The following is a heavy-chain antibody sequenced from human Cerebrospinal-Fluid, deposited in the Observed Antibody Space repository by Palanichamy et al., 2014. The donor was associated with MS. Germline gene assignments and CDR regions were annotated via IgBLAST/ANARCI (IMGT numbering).Heavy chain of an antibody. J-gene: IGHJ4*02. V-gene: IGHV3-66*02. CDR3: ATLSRRSSSPIDY. D-gene: IGHD6-6*01. Sequence: VQLVVSGGGLVQPGGSLRLSCAASEFSVKNNYMSWVRQAPGKGLEWVSIIYAGGSTYYADSVKGRFTIARDNPKNTVFLQMNSLRPDDTGVYYCATLSRRSSSPIDYWGQGTPVSVSS. CDR2: IYAGGST. CDR1: EFSVKNNY.